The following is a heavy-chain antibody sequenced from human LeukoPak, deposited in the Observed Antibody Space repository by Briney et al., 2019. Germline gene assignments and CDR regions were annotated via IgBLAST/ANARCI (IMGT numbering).Heavy chain of an antibody. V-gene: IGHV3-23*01. CDR3: AKGVTGVAGRHYFDY. Sequence: GGSLRLSCAASGFTFSSYAMSWVRQAPGKGLEWVSAISGSGGSTYYADSVKGRFTISRDNSKNTLDLQMNSLRAEDTAIYYCAKGVTGVAGRHYFDYWGQGTLVTVSS. CDR2: ISGSGGST. J-gene: IGHJ4*02. D-gene: IGHD6-19*01. CDR1: GFTFSSYA.